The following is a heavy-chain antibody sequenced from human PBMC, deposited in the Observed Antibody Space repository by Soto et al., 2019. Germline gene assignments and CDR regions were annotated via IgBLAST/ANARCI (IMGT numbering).Heavy chain of an antibody. D-gene: IGHD3-10*01. V-gene: IGHV1-69*01. CDR3: ARGLYYGSGSYSPYGMDV. CDR2: VSPPFRTS. Sequence: QVQLVQSGAEVKKPGSSVKVSCKTSGVSFNNNGIGWVRQAPGHGLEWMGGVSPPFRTSNYARKFQGRISITADASTGTLNMELSSLTSEDTAQYYCARGLYYGSGSYSPYGMDVWGQGTTVTVSS. J-gene: IGHJ6*02. CDR1: GVSFNNNG.